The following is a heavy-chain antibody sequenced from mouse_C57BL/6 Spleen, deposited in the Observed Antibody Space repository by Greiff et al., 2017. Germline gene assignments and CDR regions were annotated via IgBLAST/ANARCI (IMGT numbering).Heavy chain of an antibody. V-gene: IGHV1-4*01. D-gene: IGHD2-1*01. Sequence: VQLQQSGAELARPGASVKMSCKASGYTFTSYTMHWVKQRPGQGLEWIGYINPSSGYTKYNQKFKDKATLTADKSSSTAYMQLSSLTSEDAAVYYCARCYYGYDAMGYWGQGTSVTVSS. CDR3: ARCYYGYDAMGY. CDR1: GYTFTSYT. J-gene: IGHJ4*01. CDR2: INPSSGYT.